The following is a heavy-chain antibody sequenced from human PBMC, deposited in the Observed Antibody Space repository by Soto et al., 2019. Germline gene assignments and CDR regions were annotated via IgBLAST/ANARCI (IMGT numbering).Heavy chain of an antibody. CDR1: GFTFSTYS. J-gene: IGHJ4*02. D-gene: IGHD7-27*01. CDR2: ISSCSSYM. CDR3: ARGWGFDY. Sequence: EVQLVESGGGLVKPGGSLRLSCTGSGFTFSTYSMSWVRQAPGKGLEWVSSISSCSSYMHYADSVKGRFTISRDNAKNSLYLQMNSLRAEDTAVYYCARGWGFDYWGQGTLVTVSS. V-gene: IGHV3-21*01.